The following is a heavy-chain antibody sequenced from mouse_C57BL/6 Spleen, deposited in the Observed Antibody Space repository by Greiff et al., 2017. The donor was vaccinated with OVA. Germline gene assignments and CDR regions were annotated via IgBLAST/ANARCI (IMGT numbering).Heavy chain of an antibody. CDR2: IYPGDGDT. D-gene: IGHD3-2*01. Sequence: QVQLQQSGPELVKPGASVKISCKASGYAFSSSWMNWVKQRPGKGLEWIGRIYPGDGDTNYNGKFKGKATLTADKSSSTAYMQLSSLTSEDSAVYFGATARARGGYYAMDYWGQGTSVTVSS. J-gene: IGHJ4*01. CDR1: GYAFSSSW. CDR3: ATARARGGYYAMDY. V-gene: IGHV1-82*01.